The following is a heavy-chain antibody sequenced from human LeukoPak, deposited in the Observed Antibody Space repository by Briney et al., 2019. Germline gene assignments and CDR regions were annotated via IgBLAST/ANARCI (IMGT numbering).Heavy chain of an antibody. V-gene: IGHV3-7*05. J-gene: IGHJ4*02. D-gene: IGHD4-17*01. CDR3: ARDKSYGDSEDY. CDR2: MNQDGREK. CDR1: GFIFSNYW. Sequence: GGSLRLSCSASGFIFSNYWMSWVRQAPGKGLEWVANMNQDGREKYYVDSVKGRFTISRDNAKNSLSLQMNSLRAEDTALYYCARDKSYGDSEDYWGQGTLVTVSS.